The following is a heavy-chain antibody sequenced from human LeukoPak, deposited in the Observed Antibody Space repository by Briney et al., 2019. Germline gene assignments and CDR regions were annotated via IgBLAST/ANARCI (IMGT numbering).Heavy chain of an antibody. J-gene: IGHJ4*02. D-gene: IGHD2-8*01. CDR1: GYTFTGHY. CDR2: INANSGGT. V-gene: IGHV1-2*02. CDR3: ARVAYCTYGVSHNFDY. Sequence: ASVKVSCKASGYTFTGHYIHWVRQAPGQGLDWMGWINANSGGTRYAQKSQGRVTMTRDTSISTAYMELDRLTSDDTAVYYCARVAYCTYGVSHNFDYWGQGTLVTISS.